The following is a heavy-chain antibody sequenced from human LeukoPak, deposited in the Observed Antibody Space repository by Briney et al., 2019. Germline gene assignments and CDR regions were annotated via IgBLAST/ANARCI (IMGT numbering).Heavy chain of an antibody. J-gene: IGHJ4*02. Sequence: PGGALRLSCAASGFTFSSYGMHWLRPAPGKGRVWVAFTRYDGNNKYYGDSVKDRFTIYRNNSKNTLYLQMNSLRAEDTGVYYCAKGPAYGDYDRHSCDYWGQGTLVTVSS. CDR1: GFTFSSYG. CDR2: TRYDGNNK. CDR3: AKGPAYGDYDRHSCDY. D-gene: IGHD4-17*01. V-gene: IGHV3-30*02.